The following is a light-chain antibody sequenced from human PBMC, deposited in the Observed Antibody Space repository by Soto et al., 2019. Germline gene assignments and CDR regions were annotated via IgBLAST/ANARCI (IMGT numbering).Light chain of an antibody. CDR1: QGISSS. J-gene: IGKJ5*01. CDR3: QQANSFPIT. Sequence: DIQMTQSPSSVSASVGDRVTITCRASQGISSSLARYQQKPGKAPKVLIYAASSLQSGVPSRFSGSGSGTDFTLTISSLQSEVFATYYCQQANSFPITFGQGTRLEIK. V-gene: IGKV1-12*01. CDR2: AAS.